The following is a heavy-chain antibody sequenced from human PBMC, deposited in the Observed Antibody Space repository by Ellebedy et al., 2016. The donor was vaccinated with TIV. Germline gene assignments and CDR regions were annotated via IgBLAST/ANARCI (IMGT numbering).Heavy chain of an antibody. V-gene: IGHV1-69*13. J-gene: IGHJ1*01. Sequence: SVKVSCXASGDTFNAYTFTWLRQAPGQGLEWMGGIVPMFGPAYYAQDFQDRVIITADEITTTVYMHLSSLRSDDTAVYYCARGQYEAEIGSGYGYLWGQGTLVTVSS. CDR3: ARGQYEAEIGSGYGYL. D-gene: IGHD5-18*01. CDR1: GDTFNAYT. CDR2: IVPMFGPA.